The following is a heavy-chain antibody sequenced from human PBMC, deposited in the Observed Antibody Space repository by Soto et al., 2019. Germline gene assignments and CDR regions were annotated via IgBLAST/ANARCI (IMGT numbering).Heavy chain of an antibody. CDR3: ARGRLVGYQHINWFDP. V-gene: IGHV4-4*07. D-gene: IGHD2-2*01. CDR1: GGSISSYY. J-gene: IGHJ5*02. Sequence: SETLSLTCTVSGGSISSYYWSWIRQPAGKGLEWIGRIYTSGSTNYNPSLKSRVTMSVDTSKNQFSLKLSSVTAADTAVYYCARGRLVGYQHINWFDPWGQGTLVTVSS. CDR2: IYTSGST.